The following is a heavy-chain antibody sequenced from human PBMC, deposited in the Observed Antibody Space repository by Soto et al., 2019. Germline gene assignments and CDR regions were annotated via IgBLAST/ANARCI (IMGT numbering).Heavy chain of an antibody. Sequence: GASGKVSCKASGYTFTSYYMHWVRQAPGQGLEWMGMINPNGGSTSYAQKLQGRVTMTTDTSTSTAYMELRSLRSDDTAVYYCARDQVVVAVAATDAFDIWGQGTMVTVS. CDR3: ARDQVVVAVAATDAFDI. V-gene: IGHV1-46*01. J-gene: IGHJ3*02. D-gene: IGHD2-15*01. CDR2: INPNGGST. CDR1: GYTFTSYY.